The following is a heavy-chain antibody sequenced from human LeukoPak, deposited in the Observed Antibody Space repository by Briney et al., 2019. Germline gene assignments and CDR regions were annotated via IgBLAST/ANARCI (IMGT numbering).Heavy chain of an antibody. CDR1: GGTFSSYA. J-gene: IGHJ5*02. CDR2: IIPIFGTA. D-gene: IGHD5-24*01. Sequence: ASVKVSCKASGGTFSSYAISWVRQAPGQGLEWMGGIIPIFGTANYAQKFQGRVTITTDESTSTAYMELSSLRSEDTAVYYCARDGETATTNSGNWFDPWGQGTLVTVSS. CDR3: ARDGETATTNSGNWFDP. V-gene: IGHV1-69*05.